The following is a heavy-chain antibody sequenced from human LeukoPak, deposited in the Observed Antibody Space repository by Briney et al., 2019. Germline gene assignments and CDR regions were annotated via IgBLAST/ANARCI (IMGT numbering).Heavy chain of an antibody. V-gene: IGHV4-61*09. CDR3: ASRIAAAGTPGAFDI. D-gene: IGHD6-13*01. J-gene: IGHJ3*02. Sequence: SETLSLTCSVSGASIGSSPYYWTWIRQPAGRGLEWIGHRFTYGPATYSPSFKSRVTILLDTSKNEFSLILTSVTAADTAVYYCASRIAAAGTPGAFDIWGQGTMVTVSS. CDR2: RFTYGPA. CDR1: GASIGSSPYY.